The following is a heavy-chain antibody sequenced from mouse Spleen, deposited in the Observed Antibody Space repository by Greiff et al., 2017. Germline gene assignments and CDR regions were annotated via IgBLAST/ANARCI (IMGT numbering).Heavy chain of an antibody. D-gene: IGHD4-1*01. CDR2: ISSGSSTI. V-gene: IGHV5-17*01. Sequence: EVKLMESGGGLVKPGGSLKLSCAASGFTFSDYGMHWVRQAPEKGLEWVAYISSGSSTIYYADTVKGRFTISRDNAKNTLFLQMTSLRSEDTAMYYCARRRNWDVYFDYWGQGTTLTVSS. CDR1: GFTFSDYG. J-gene: IGHJ2*01. CDR3: ARRRNWDVYFDY.